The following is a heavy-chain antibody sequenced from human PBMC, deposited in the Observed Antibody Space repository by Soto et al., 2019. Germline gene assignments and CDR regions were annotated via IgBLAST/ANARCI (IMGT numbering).Heavy chain of an antibody. CDR3: ASGRATRCFYYYYGMDV. CDR1: GGTFSSYA. J-gene: IGHJ6*02. CDR2: IIPIFGTA. Sequence: SVTVSCKASGGTFSSYAISWVRQAPGQGLEWMGGIIPIFGTANYAQKFQGRVTITADESTSTAYMELSSLRSEDTAVYYCASGRATRCFYYYYGMDVWGQGTTVTVSS. D-gene: IGHD1-1*01. V-gene: IGHV1-69*13.